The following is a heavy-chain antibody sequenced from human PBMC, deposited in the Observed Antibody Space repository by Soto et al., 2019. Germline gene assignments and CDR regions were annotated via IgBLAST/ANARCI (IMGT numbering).Heavy chain of an antibody. CDR2: ISGSGGST. CDR1: GCTFSSYA. J-gene: IGHJ6*02. CDR3: SSRSIAARLSYYYYGMDV. Sequence: EVQLLESGGGLVQPGGSLRLSCAASGCTFSSYAMSWVRQAPGKGLEWVSAISGSGGSTYYADSVKGRFTISRDNSKNTLYLQMNSLRAEDTAVYYCSSRSIAARLSYYYYGMDVWGQGTTVTVSS. V-gene: IGHV3-23*01. D-gene: IGHD6-6*01.